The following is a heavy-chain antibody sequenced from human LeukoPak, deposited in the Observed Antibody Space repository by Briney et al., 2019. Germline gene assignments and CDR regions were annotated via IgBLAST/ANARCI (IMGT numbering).Heavy chain of an antibody. Sequence: SGPTLVKPTQTLTLTCTFSGFSLGTSGVGVGWIRQPPGKALEWLALIYWNDDKRYSPSLKSRLTITKDTSKNQVVLTMTNMDPVDTATYYCSYYDSSGYYGYFDYWGQGTLVTVSS. CDR1: GFSLGTSGVG. CDR2: IYWNDDK. D-gene: IGHD3-22*01. V-gene: IGHV2-5*01. J-gene: IGHJ4*02. CDR3: SYYDSSGYYGYFDY.